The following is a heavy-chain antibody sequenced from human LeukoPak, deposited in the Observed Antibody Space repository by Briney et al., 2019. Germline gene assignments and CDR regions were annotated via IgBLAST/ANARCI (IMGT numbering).Heavy chain of an antibody. CDR1: GFTFSSYG. Sequence: PGGSLRLSCAASGFTFSSYGMHWVRQAPGKGLEWVAFIRYDGSNKYYADSVKGRFTISRDDSKNTLYLQMNSLRAEDTAVYYCAKDRRFLEWLSAFDIWGQGTMVTVSS. CDR3: AKDRRFLEWLSAFDI. D-gene: IGHD3-3*01. J-gene: IGHJ3*02. CDR2: IRYDGSNK. V-gene: IGHV3-30*02.